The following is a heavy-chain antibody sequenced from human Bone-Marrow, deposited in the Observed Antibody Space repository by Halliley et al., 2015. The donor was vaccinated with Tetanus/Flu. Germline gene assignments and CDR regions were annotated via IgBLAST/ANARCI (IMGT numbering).Heavy chain of an antibody. CDR3: VRGYFDSSGYSNAFDI. CDR2: IHYTGST. CDR1: GASISSSY. Sequence: TLSLTCTVSGASISSSYWSWIRQPPGKGLDWIGYIHYTGSTNYSPSLKSRVTISVDTSKNQFSLKLSSVTAADTAVYYCVRGYFDSSGYSNAFDIWGQGTMVTVSS. V-gene: IGHV4-59*01. D-gene: IGHD3-22*01. J-gene: IGHJ3*02.